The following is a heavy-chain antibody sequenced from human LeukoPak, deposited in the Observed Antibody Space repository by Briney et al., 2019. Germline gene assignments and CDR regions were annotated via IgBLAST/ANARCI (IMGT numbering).Heavy chain of an antibody. CDR2: INHSGGT. CDR1: GGSSIGYD. J-gene: IGHJ5*02. V-gene: IGHV4-34*01. D-gene: IGHD6-6*01. CDR3: ASLARGGNWFDR. Sequence: SETLSLTCAVSGGSSIGYDWTWIRQPPGKGLEWTGEINHSGGTNYNPSLKSRVTISVDTSKNQFSLKLSSVTAAEPAVYYCASLARGGNWFDRWGQGSLVTVSS.